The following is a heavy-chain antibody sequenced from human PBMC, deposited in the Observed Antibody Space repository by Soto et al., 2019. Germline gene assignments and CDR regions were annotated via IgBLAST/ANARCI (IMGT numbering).Heavy chain of an antibody. CDR1: VFTFSSYG. CDR3: ARGGYGSGSYLDY. Sequence: QVQLVESGGGVVQPGRSLRLSCAASVFTFSSYGMHWVRQAPGKGLEWVAVIWYDGSNKYYADSVKGRFTISRDNSNNTLYLQMNSLRAEDTAVYYCARGGYGSGSYLDYWGQGTLVTVSS. D-gene: IGHD3-10*01. J-gene: IGHJ4*02. CDR2: IWYDGSNK. V-gene: IGHV3-33*01.